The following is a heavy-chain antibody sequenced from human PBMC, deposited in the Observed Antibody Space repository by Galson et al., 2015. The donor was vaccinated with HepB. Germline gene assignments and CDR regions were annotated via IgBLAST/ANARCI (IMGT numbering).Heavy chain of an antibody. V-gene: IGHV1-8*01. CDR3: ARRPEYSSSWYGAFDL. Sequence: SVKVSCKASGYTFTSYDINWVRQATGQGLEWMGWMNPNSGNTGYAQKFQGRVTMTRNTSISTAYMELSSLRSADTAMYYCARRPEYSSSWYGAFDLWGQGTMVTVSS. CDR2: MNPNSGNT. J-gene: IGHJ3*01. CDR1: GYTFTSYD. D-gene: IGHD6-13*01.